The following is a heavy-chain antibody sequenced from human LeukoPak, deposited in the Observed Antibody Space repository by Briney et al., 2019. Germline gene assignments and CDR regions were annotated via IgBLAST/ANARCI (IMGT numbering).Heavy chain of an antibody. Sequence: GGSLRLSCEASGFTFGSFAMYWVRQAPGKGLEWIAGIFGSGGSPHYADSVKGRFTSSRDNFKNTVYLQINSLRAEDTAVYYCGKTTAGYSSGQKPAWPVDYWGQGTLVTVSS. CDR2: IFGSGGSP. CDR1: GFTFGSFA. D-gene: IGHD5-18*01. CDR3: GKTTAGYSSGQKPAWPVDY. J-gene: IGHJ4*02. V-gene: IGHV3-23*01.